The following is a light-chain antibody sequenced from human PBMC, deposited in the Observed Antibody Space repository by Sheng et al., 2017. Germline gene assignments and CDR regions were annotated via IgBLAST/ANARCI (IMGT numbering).Light chain of an antibody. Sequence: DIQMTQSPSSLSASVGDTVVITCRPSQSVGNYLNWYQHKPGKAPKLLVYAVTNLQSGVPPRFSGGRSGTDFTLTVSGLQPDDFATYYCQQSAENSWTFGQGTRVEIQ. CDR1: QSVGNY. J-gene: IGKJ1*01. CDR3: QQSAENSWT. V-gene: IGKV1-39*01. CDR2: AVT.